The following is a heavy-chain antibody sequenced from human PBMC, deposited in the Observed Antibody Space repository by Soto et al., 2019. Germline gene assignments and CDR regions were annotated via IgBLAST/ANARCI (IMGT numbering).Heavy chain of an antibody. CDR2: IYYSGST. Sequence: SETLSLTCTISGGSISSYYWSWLRQPPGKGLEWIGYIYYSGSTNYNPSLKSRVTISVDTSKNQFSLNLRSEDTAVYYCASDYSGYDSLDYWGQGTLVTVSS. J-gene: IGHJ4*02. V-gene: IGHV4-59*01. D-gene: IGHD5-12*01. CDR1: GGSISSYY. CDR3: ASDYSGYDSLDY.